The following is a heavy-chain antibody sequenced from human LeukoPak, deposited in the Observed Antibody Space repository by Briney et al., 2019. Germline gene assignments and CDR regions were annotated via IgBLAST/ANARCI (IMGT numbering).Heavy chain of an antibody. Sequence: PGGSPRLSCAASGFTFSSYGTHWVRQAPGKGLEWVAFIRYDGSYEYYADSVKGRFTISRDNSKNTLYLQMNSLRAEDTAVYYCAKDESRWVVRLYFDHWGQGTLVTVSS. J-gene: IGHJ4*02. CDR2: IRYDGSYE. D-gene: IGHD6-19*01. CDR1: GFTFSSYG. CDR3: AKDESRWVVRLYFDH. V-gene: IGHV3-30*02.